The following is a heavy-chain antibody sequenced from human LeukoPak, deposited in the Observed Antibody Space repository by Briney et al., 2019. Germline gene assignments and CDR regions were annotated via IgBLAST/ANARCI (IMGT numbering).Heavy chain of an antibody. Sequence: SSETLSLTCTVSGGSISSYYWSWIRQPPGKGLEWIGCIYYSGSTNYNPSLKSRVNISVDTSKNQFSLKLTSVTAADTAVYYCARERIAGTTDYWGQGTLVTVSS. V-gene: IGHV4-59*01. CDR2: IYYSGST. D-gene: IGHD1-20*01. CDR3: ARERIAGTTDY. CDR1: GGSISSYY. J-gene: IGHJ4*02.